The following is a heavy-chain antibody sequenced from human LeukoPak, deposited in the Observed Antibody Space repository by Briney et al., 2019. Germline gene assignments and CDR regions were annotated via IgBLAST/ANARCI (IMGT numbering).Heavy chain of an antibody. Sequence: ASVKVSCKASGYTFTGYYMHWVRQAPGQGLEWMGWINPNSGGTNYAQKFQGWVTMTRDTSISTAYMELSRLRSDDTAVYYCAREAGRGSWYPYCYGMDVWGQGTTVTVSS. CDR1: GYTFTGYY. CDR2: INPNSGGT. J-gene: IGHJ6*02. CDR3: AREAGRGSWYPYCYGMDV. V-gene: IGHV1-2*04. D-gene: IGHD6-13*01.